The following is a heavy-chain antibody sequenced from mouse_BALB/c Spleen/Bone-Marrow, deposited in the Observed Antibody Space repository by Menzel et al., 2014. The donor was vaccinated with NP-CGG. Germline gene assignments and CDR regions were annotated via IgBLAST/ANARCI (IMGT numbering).Heavy chain of an antibody. J-gene: IGHJ4*01. V-gene: IGHV7-3*02. Sequence: EVKLMESGGGLVQPGSSLRLSCATSGFTFTDYYMNWVRQPPGKALEWLGFIRNEANGYTTEFSASVKGRFTISRDNSQSILYLQMNTLRAEDSATYYCARYDGYSDNAMDYWGQGTSVTVSS. CDR2: IRNEANGYTT. CDR3: ARYDGYSDNAMDY. CDR1: GFTFTDYY. D-gene: IGHD2-3*01.